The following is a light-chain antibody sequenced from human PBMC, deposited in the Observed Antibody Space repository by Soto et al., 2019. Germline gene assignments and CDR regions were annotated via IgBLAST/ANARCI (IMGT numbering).Light chain of an antibody. Sequence: ALTQPASVSASPGQSITISCTGTSSNVGTYDLVSWYQHHPDKAPKLIIYEGTKRPSGISSRFSGSKSGNTASLTISGLQAEDDADYYCCSFAVGAALVFGGGTKLTVL. V-gene: IGLV2-23*01. CDR3: CSFAVGAALV. CDR1: SSNVGTYDL. J-gene: IGLJ2*01. CDR2: EGT.